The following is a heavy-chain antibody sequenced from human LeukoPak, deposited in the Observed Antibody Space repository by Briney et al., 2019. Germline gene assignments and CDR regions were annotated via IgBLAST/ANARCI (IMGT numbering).Heavy chain of an antibody. V-gene: IGHV1-69*04. D-gene: IGHD3-3*01. Sequence: GASVKVPCKASGGTFSTYAISWVRQAPGQGLEWMGRIVPMGDITNYAQRFQGRVTITADKFTRKAYMELSSLRFEDTALYYCARESVRNWLDPWGQGTLVTVAS. CDR3: ARESVRNWLDP. J-gene: IGHJ5*02. CDR2: IVPMGDIT. CDR1: GGTFSTYA.